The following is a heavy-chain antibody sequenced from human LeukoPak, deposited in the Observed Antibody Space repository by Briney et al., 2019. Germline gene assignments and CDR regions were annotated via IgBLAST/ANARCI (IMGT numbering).Heavy chain of an antibody. CDR1: GYSFTKYG. CDR3: ATDPRFENSGHYEVEY. CDR2: ISLNNDGT. J-gene: IGHJ4*02. V-gene: IGHV1-18*01. Sequence: ASVKVSCKASGYSFTKYGISWVRQAPGQGLEWMGWISLNNDGTNYARQFQGRVTLTTDISTSTVYLQLRGLTSDDTAVYYCATDPRFENSGHYEVEYWGQGTLVTVSS. D-gene: IGHD2-21*02.